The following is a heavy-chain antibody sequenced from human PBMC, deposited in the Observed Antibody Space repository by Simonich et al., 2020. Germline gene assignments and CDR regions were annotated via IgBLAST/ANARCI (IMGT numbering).Heavy chain of an antibody. CDR2: IISSSSYI. Sequence: EVQLVESGGGLVKPGGSLRLSCAASGFTFSSYSMNWVRQAPGKGLEWVSSIISSSSYIYYADAVKGRFTSPRDNAKNSLYLQMNSLRAEDTAVYYCARHYYGDYYFDYWGQGTLVTVSS. CDR1: GFTFSSYS. J-gene: IGHJ4*02. V-gene: IGHV3-21*01. CDR3: ARHYYGDYYFDY. D-gene: IGHD4-17*01.